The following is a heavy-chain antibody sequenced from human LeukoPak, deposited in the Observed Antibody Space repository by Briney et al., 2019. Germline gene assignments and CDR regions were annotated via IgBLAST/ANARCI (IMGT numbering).Heavy chain of an antibody. V-gene: IGHV6-1*01. CDR1: GDSVTNKNAA. J-gene: IGHJ5*02. D-gene: IGHD6-19*01. CDR3: ARGFFASGWAS. Sequence: SQTLSLTCAISGDSVTNKNAAWNWIRQSPSRGLEWLGRTYYTSRWNNEYAESVKSRITISPDTSKNQFSLQINSVTPEDTAVYYCARGFFASGWASWGQGTLATVSS. CDR2: TYYTSRWNN.